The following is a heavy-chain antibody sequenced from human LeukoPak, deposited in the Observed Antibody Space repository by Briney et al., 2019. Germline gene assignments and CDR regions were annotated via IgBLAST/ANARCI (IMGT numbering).Heavy chain of an antibody. D-gene: IGHD4-17*01. Sequence: ASVKVSCKASGYTFTGYYMHWVRQAPGQGLEWMGWINPNSGGTNYAQKFQGRVTMTRDTSISTAYMELSRLRSDDTAVYYCARDIVTVTYWFDPWGQGTLVTVSS. CDR2: INPNSGGT. J-gene: IGHJ5*02. CDR1: GYTFTGYY. V-gene: IGHV1-2*02. CDR3: ARDIVTVTYWFDP.